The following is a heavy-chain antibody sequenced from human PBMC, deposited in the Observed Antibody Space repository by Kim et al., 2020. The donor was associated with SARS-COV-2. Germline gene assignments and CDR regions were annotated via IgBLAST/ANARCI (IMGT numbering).Heavy chain of an antibody. CDR1: GGSISSSSYY. CDR3: SRDSFGSYYDILTGFNAFVI. J-gene: IGHJ3*02. CDR2: IYYSGST. Sequence: SETLSLTCTVSGGSISSSSYYWGWMRQPPGKGLEWIGSIYYSGSTYYNPSLKSRVTISVDTSKNQFSLKLSSGTAADTAVYYWSRDSFGSYYDILTGFNAFVIWGHGAMVPVSS. V-gene: IGHV4-39*07. D-gene: IGHD3-9*01.